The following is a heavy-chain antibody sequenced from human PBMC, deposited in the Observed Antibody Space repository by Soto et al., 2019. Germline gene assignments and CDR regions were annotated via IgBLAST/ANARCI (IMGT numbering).Heavy chain of an antibody. CDR2: ISYDGSNK. D-gene: IGHD3-9*01. Sequence: GGSLRLSCAASGFTFSSYGMHWVRQAPGKGLEWVAVISYDGSNKYYADSVKGRFTISRDNSKNTLYLQMNSLRAEDTAVYYCAKDLGNTGRYFDWLFSHDWFAPWGQGTLVTVSS. V-gene: IGHV3-30*18. CDR1: GFTFSSYG. J-gene: IGHJ5*02. CDR3: AKDLGNTGRYFDWLFSHDWFAP.